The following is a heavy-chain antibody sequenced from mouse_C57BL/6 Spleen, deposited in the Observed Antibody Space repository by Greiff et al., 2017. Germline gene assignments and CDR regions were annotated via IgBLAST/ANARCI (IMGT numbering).Heavy chain of an antibody. J-gene: IGHJ2*01. Sequence: VQGVESGAELVRPGASVTLSCKASGYTFTDYEMHWVKQTPVHGLEWIGAIDPETGGTAYNQKFKGKAILTADKSSSTAYMELRSLTSEDSAVYYCTRREDYGSSPFDYWGQGTTLTVSS. D-gene: IGHD1-1*01. CDR2: IDPETGGT. CDR1: GYTFTDYE. CDR3: TRREDYGSSPFDY. V-gene: IGHV1-15*01.